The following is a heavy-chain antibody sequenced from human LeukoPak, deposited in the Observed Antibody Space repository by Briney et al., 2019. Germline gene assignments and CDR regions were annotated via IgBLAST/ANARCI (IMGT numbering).Heavy chain of an antibody. J-gene: IGHJ4*02. V-gene: IGHV3-9*01. CDR2: ISWNSGSI. D-gene: IGHD6-6*01. CDR1: SSGGYY. CDR3: AKAPGRIAARPFDY. Sequence: SSGGYYWSWIRQHPGKGLEWGSGISWNSGSIGYADSVKGRFTISRDNAKNSLYLQMNSLRAEDTALYYCAKAPGRIAARPFDYWGQGTLVTVSS.